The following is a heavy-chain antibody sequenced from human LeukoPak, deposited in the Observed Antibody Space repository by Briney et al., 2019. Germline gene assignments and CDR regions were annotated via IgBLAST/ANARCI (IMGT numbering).Heavy chain of an antibody. Sequence: TSQTLSLTCTVSGGSISSSSYYWGWIRQPPGKGLEWIGEIYHSGSTNYNPSLKSRVTISVDKSKNQFSLKLSSVTAADTAVYYCARDLSGFDPWGQGTLVTVSS. D-gene: IGHD6-25*01. V-gene: IGHV4-39*07. CDR1: GGSISSSSYY. CDR3: ARDLSGFDP. J-gene: IGHJ5*02. CDR2: IYHSGST.